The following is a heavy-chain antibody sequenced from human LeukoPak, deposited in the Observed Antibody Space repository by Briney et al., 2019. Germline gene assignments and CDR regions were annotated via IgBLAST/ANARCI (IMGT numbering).Heavy chain of an antibody. V-gene: IGHV2-70*01. CDR1: GFSLSTTGMC. CDR3: ARIQAGSSGYFDY. J-gene: IGHJ4*02. D-gene: IGHD6-13*01. Sequence: SGPTPVNPTQTPTLTGTFSGFSLSTTGMCVSWIRQPPGKALERLALIAWDDDKYYNTSLKTRLTISKDTSNNQVVLTMTNMDPVDTATYYCARIQAGSSGYFDYWGQGTLVTVSS. CDR2: IAWDDDK.